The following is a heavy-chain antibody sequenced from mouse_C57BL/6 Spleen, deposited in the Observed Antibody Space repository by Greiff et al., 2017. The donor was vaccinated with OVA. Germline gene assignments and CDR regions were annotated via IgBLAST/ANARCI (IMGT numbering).Heavy chain of an antibody. Sequence: EVHLVESGGGLVKPGGSLKLSCAASGFTFSSYAMSWVRQTPEKRLEWVATISDGGSYTYYPDNVKGRFTISRDNAKNNLYLQMSHLKSEDTAMYDCARDRYDDDDAMDYWGQGTSVTVSS. J-gene: IGHJ4*01. CDR1: GFTFSSYA. D-gene: IGHD2-4*01. V-gene: IGHV5-4*01. CDR2: ISDGGSYT. CDR3: ARDRYDDDDAMDY.